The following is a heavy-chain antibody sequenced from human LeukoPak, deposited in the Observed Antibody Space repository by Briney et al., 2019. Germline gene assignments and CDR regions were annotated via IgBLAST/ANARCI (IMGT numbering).Heavy chain of an antibody. Sequence: SETLSLTCTVSGYSLSSPYYWGWIRLAPGKGLEWIGSTHRSGIIHYNPSLTSRLTVSLDTSKNQFSLNLNSVTAADTAVYYCASFPRRCSGGSCSGMDVWGKGTTVTVSS. CDR2: THRSGII. CDR3: ASFPRRCSGGSCSGMDV. J-gene: IGHJ6*04. V-gene: IGHV4-38-2*02. D-gene: IGHD2-15*01. CDR1: GYSLSSPYY.